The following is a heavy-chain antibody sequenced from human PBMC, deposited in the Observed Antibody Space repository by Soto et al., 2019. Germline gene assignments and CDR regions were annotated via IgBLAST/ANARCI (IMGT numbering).Heavy chain of an antibody. D-gene: IGHD6-6*01. Sequence: PGESLKISCKGSGYSFAGYWITWVRQKPGKGLEWMGRIDPSDSQTYYSPSFRGHVTISADKSISTAYLQWSSLKASDTAMYYCARRKAARYYYYYGMDVWGQGTTVTVSS. V-gene: IGHV5-10-1*01. CDR3: ARRKAARYYYYYGMDV. J-gene: IGHJ6*02. CDR1: GYSFAGYW. CDR2: IDPSDSQT.